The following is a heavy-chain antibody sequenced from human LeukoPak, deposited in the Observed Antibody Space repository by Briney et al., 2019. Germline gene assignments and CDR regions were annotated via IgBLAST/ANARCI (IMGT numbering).Heavy chain of an antibody. CDR3: ARVPYSDRIEFYYMDA. Sequence: PSETLSLTCSVSGGSVNSFFWSWIRQSPGKPLEWIAYITYSGSANYKPSLKSRVTISLDTSKNQVSLRLTSVTAADTAVYYCARVPYSDRIEFYYMDAWGKGTTVTVSS. CDR2: ITYSGSA. CDR1: GGSVNSFF. J-gene: IGHJ6*03. D-gene: IGHD6-13*01. V-gene: IGHV4-59*02.